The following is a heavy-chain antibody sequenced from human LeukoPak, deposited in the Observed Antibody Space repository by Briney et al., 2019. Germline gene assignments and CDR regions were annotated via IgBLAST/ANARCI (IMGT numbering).Heavy chain of an antibody. J-gene: IGHJ6*02. CDR1: GGSISSYY. Sequence: PSETLSLTCAVSGGSISSYYWSWIRQPPGKGLEWIGYIYYSGSTNYNSSLKSRVTISVDTSKNQFSLKLSSVTAADTAVYYCARLPYSGIARDVWGQGTTVTVSS. D-gene: IGHD1-26*01. CDR2: IYYSGST. CDR3: ARLPYSGIARDV. V-gene: IGHV4-59*08.